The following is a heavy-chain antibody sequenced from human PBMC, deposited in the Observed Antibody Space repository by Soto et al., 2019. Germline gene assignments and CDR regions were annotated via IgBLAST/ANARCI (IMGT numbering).Heavy chain of an antibody. Sequence: SETLSLTCSVSGGSTSSFYWSWIRQPPGKGLEWIGYIYYNGGTNYNPSLKSRVTISVDTSKNQLSLKLSSVTAADTAVYYCARGLGYYYDSSGSRDPRPHWGLGTLVTVS. J-gene: IGHJ1*01. D-gene: IGHD3-22*01. CDR1: GGSTSSFY. V-gene: IGHV4-59*01. CDR3: ARGLGYYYDSSGSRDPRPH. CDR2: IYYNGGT.